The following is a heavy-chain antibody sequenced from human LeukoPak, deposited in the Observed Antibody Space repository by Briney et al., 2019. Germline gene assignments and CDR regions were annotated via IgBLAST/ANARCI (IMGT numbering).Heavy chain of an antibody. J-gene: IGHJ4*02. V-gene: IGHV3-30*18. CDR1: GFTFSSYG. CDR3: AKAHGGSYHSGID. Sequence: GGSLRLSCAASGFTFSSYGMHWVRQAPGKGLEWVAVISYDGSNKHYADSVKGRFTVSRDNSKNTLYLQLNSLRVDDTAEYYCAKAHGGSYHSGIDWGQGTLVIVSS. CDR2: ISYDGSNK. D-gene: IGHD1-26*01.